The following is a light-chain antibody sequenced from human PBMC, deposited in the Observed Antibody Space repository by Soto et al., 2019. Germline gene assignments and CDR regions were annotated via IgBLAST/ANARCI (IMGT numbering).Light chain of an antibody. Sequence: DTVLTQSPGTLSLSQGERATLSCRASQSISTSYLAWYQQKPGQAPRLLIYGASTRATGIPARFSGSGSGTDFTLTISSLEPEDFGVYYCQHRSNWPPITFGQGTRLEI. CDR3: QHRSNWPPIT. CDR2: GAS. J-gene: IGKJ5*01. CDR1: QSISTSY. V-gene: IGKV3D-20*02.